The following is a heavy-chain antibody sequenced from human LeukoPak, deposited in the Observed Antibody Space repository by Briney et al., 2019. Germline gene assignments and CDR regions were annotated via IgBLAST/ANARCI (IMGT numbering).Heavy chain of an antibody. J-gene: IGHJ4*02. Sequence: GRSLRLSCAASGFTFDDYAMHWVRQAPGKGLEWVSGINWNSGSIGYADSVKGRFTISRDNAKKILYLQMNSLRAEDTAFYYCVKDTKYRRIAAAGTEDYWGQGTLVTVSS. V-gene: IGHV3-9*01. CDR2: INWNSGSI. CDR3: VKDTKYRRIAAAGTEDY. CDR1: GFTFDDYA. D-gene: IGHD6-13*01.